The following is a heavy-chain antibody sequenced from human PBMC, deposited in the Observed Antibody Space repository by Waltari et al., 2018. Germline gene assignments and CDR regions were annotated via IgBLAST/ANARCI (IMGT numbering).Heavy chain of an antibody. CDR1: GYTFTDYY. V-gene: IGHV1-69-2*01. Sequence: EVQLVQSGAEVKKPGATVKITCKVSGYTFTDYYMHWVQQAPGKGLEWMGLVDPEDGETIYAEKFQGRVTITADTSTDTAYMELSSLRSEDTAVYYCATAALSSGITGQGGAFDIWGQGTMVTVSS. CDR3: ATAALSSGITGQGGAFDI. D-gene: IGHD1-20*01. CDR2: VDPEDGET. J-gene: IGHJ3*02.